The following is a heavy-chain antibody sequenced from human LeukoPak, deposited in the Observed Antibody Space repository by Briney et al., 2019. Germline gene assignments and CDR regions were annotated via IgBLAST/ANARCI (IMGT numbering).Heavy chain of an antibody. CDR2: IHPEGNEK. V-gene: IGHV3-7*04. D-gene: IGHD1-1*01. CDR1: GFTFSNFW. CDR3: ARGDDFSGDH. Sequence: GGSLRLSCVVSGFTFSNFWMSWVRQAPGRGLEWVANIHPEGNEKYHVESVKGRFTISRDNAKNLLFLQMNGLRVGDTAVYYCARGDDFSGDHWGQGTLVTVSS. J-gene: IGHJ4*02.